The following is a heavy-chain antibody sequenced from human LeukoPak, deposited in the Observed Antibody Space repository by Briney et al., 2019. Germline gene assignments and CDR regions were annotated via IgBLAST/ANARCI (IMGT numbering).Heavy chain of an antibody. J-gene: IGHJ4*02. CDR2: ISAYSSLA. V-gene: IGHV1-18*01. CDR1: GYIFPTYG. D-gene: IGHD6-13*01. CDR3: ARTMYSSSWYEDF. Sequence: ASVKVSCKASGYIFPTYGISWVRQAPGQGLEWMGWISAYSSLANYAQKLQGRVTMTTDTSTSTAYMELRSLTSDDTAVYFCARTMYSSSWYEDFWGQGTLVTVSS.